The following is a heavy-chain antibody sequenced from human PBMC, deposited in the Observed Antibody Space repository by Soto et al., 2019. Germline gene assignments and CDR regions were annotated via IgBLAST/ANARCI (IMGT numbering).Heavy chain of an antibody. CDR2: IIPIFGTA. V-gene: IGHV1-69*13. J-gene: IGHJ4*02. Sequence: ASVKVSCKASGGTFSSYAISWVRQAPGQGLEWMGGIIPIFGTANYAQKFQGRVTITADESTSTAYMELSSLRSEDTAVYYCAREYCTNGVCSKAFDYWGQGTLVTVSS. CDR3: AREYCTNGVCSKAFDY. D-gene: IGHD2-8*01. CDR1: GGTFSSYA.